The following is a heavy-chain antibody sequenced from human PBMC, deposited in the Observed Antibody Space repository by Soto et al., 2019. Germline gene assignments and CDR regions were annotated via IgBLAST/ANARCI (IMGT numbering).Heavy chain of an antibody. Sequence: SVKVSCKASGYTFTSYGISWVRQAPGQGLEWMGWISAYNGNTNYAQKLQGRVTMTTDTSTSTAYMELRSLRSDDTAVYYCARGRFYYDFWSGIRDYYYHYGMDVWGQGTTVTVSS. V-gene: IGHV1-18*01. CDR3: ARGRFYYDFWSGIRDYYYHYGMDV. J-gene: IGHJ6*02. CDR1: GYTFTSYG. CDR2: ISAYNGNT. D-gene: IGHD3-3*01.